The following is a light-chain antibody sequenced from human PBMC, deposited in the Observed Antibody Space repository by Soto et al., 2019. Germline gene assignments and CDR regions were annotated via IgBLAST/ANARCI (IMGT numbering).Light chain of an antibody. Sequence: SYELTQPPSVSVSPGQTARITCSGDALPKKYAYWYQQKSGQAPVLVIHEDTKRPSGIPERVSGSSSGTMANLTISGAQVEDEADYYCDSTDNSGNHWGVFGGGTKLTVL. CDR3: DSTDNSGNHWGV. V-gene: IGLV3-10*01. J-gene: IGLJ2*01. CDR2: EDT. CDR1: ALPKKY.